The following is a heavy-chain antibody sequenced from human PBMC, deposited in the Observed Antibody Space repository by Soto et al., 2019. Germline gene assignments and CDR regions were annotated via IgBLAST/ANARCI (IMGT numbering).Heavy chain of an antibody. Sequence: AGGSLRLSCAASGFTFSSYWMSWVRQAPGKGLEWVANIKQEGSEKYYVDSVKGRFTISRDNAKNSLYLQMNSLRAEDTAVYYCARDKGSIVGATRLTYYYYYGMDVWGQGTTVTVSS. CDR1: GFTFSSYW. CDR2: IKQEGSEK. V-gene: IGHV3-7*03. J-gene: IGHJ6*02. D-gene: IGHD1-26*01. CDR3: ARDKGSIVGATRLTYYYYYGMDV.